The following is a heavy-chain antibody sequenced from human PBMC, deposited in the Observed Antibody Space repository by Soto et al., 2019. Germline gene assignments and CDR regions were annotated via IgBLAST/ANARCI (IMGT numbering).Heavy chain of an antibody. CDR1: GYTLTELS. Sequence: ASVKVSCKVSGYTLTELSMHWVRQAPGKGLEWMGGFDPEDGETIYAQKFQGRVTMTEDTSTDTAYMELSSLRSEDTAVYYCAREKRRGTTVTTSKGYYYYYYMDVWGKGTTVTVSS. V-gene: IGHV1-24*01. CDR2: FDPEDGET. J-gene: IGHJ6*03. CDR3: AREKRRGTTVTTSKGYYYYYYMDV. D-gene: IGHD4-17*01.